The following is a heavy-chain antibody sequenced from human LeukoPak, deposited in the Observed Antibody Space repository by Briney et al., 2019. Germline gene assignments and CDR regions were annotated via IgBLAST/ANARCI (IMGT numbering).Heavy chain of an antibody. CDR2: ISGYNGNT. J-gene: IGHJ4*02. D-gene: IGHD3-22*01. V-gene: IGHV1-18*01. CDR3: ARGTTYGYSLY. CDR1: GYTFTGYG. Sequence: ASVKVSCTASGYTFTGYGISWVRQAPGQGLEWMGWISGYNGNTNYAQKFQGRVIMTTDTSTSTAYMELTSLRSDDTAVYYCARGTTYGYSLYWGQGTLVTVPS.